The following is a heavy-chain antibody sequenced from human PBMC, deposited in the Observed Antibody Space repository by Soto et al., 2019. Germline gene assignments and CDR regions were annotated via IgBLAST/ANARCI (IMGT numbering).Heavy chain of an antibody. J-gene: IGHJ4*02. Sequence: EVQLLESGGGLVQPGGSLRLSCAASAFTFNTYAMGWVRQAPGKGLEWVSAISVSGGGTYYADSEKGQFTISRDTSKNTLYLQMNSLRADDTAVYYCAKSGGASPYYFDYWGRGTLVTVSS. CDR2: ISVSGGGT. CDR1: AFTFNTYA. CDR3: AKSGGASPYYFDY. D-gene: IGHD1-26*01. V-gene: IGHV3-23*01.